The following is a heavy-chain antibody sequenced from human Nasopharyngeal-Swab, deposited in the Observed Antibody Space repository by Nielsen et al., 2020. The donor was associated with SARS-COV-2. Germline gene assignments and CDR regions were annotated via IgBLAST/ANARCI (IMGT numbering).Heavy chain of an antibody. D-gene: IGHD6-13*01. CDR1: GGPFSVHH. V-gene: IGHV4-34*01. CDR3: ARCIAAAGPAPDY. CDR2: INYYGTT. Sequence: SETLSLTCALSGGPFSVHHWSWIRRPPGKGLEWIGEINYYGTTNYSPSLKSRVTISIDTSKNQFSLKLSSVTAADTAVYYCARCIAAAGPAPDYWGQGTLVTVSS. J-gene: IGHJ4*02.